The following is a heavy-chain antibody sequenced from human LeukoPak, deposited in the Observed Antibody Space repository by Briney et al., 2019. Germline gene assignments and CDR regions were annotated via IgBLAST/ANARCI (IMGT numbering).Heavy chain of an antibody. CDR1: GFTFSSYA. Sequence: GGSLRLSCAASGFTFSSYAMSWVRQAPGKGLEWVSAISGSGGSTYYAGSVKGRFTISRDNSKNTLYLQMNSLRAEDTSVYYCAKAVATRSSPFDNWGQGTLVTVSS. CDR2: ISGSGGST. CDR3: AKAVATRSSPFDN. J-gene: IGHJ4*02. V-gene: IGHV3-23*01. D-gene: IGHD5-12*01.